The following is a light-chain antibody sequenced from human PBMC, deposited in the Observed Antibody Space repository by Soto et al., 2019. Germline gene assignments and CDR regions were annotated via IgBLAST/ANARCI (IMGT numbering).Light chain of an antibody. CDR3: QQYGSSPIT. CDR1: QSVSSSS. CDR2: CAS. V-gene: IGKV3-20*01. Sequence: EIVLTQSPGTLSLSPGERATLSCRASQSVSSSSLAWYQQKPGQAPRLLIYCASSRATVIPDRFSGSGSGTDFTLTISSLEPEDFAVYYCQQYGSSPITFGQGTRLEIK. J-gene: IGKJ5*01.